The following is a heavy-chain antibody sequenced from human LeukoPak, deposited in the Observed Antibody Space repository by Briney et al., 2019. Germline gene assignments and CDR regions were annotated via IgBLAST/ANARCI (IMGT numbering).Heavy chain of an antibody. CDR3: ARPPGYCSGGSCFPSDY. D-gene: IGHD2-15*01. V-gene: IGHV3-7*05. J-gene: IGHJ4*02. CDR1: GFTFSSYW. CDR2: IKQDGNEK. Sequence: GGSLRLSCAGSGFTFSSYWMSWVSQAPGKGLEWVANIKQDGNEKYYVDSVKGRFTISRDNAKNSVYLEMKSLRAEDTAVYYCARPPGYCSGGSCFPSDYWGQGILVTVSS.